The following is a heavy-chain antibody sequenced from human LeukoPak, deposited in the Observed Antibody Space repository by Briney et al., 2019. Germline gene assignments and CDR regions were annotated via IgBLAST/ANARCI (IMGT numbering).Heavy chain of an antibody. V-gene: IGHV4-39*02. J-gene: IGHJ3*02. D-gene: IGHD3-3*01. CDR3: ARDLPNDFWSGYYLGPAFDI. CDR1: GGSISSSSYY. Sequence: PSETLSLTCTVSGGSISSSSYYWGWIRQPPGKGLEWIGSIYYSGSTYYNPSLKSLVTISVDTSKNQFSLKLSSVTAADTAVYYCARDLPNDFWSGYYLGPAFDIWGQGTMVTVSS. CDR2: IYYSGST.